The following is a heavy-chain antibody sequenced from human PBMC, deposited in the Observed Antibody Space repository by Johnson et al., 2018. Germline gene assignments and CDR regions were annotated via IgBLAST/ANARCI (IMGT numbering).Heavy chain of an antibody. CDR1: GFTFSSYG. Sequence: QVQLVESGGGVVQPGRSLRLSCAASGFTFSSYGMHWVRQAPGKGLEWVAGIWYDGSNKYYADSVKGRFTISRDNSKNPLYLQMNSLRAEDTAGYYCWRARSWGLQLYYYDYGMDGWGQGTTVTVSS. D-gene: IGHD5-24*01. CDR2: IWYDGSNK. V-gene: IGHV3-33*01. J-gene: IGHJ6*02. CDR3: WRARSWGLQLYYYDYGMDG.